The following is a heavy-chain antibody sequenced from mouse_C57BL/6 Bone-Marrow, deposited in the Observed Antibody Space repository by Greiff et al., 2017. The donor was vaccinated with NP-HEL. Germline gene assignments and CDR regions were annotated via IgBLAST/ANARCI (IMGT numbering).Heavy chain of an antibody. D-gene: IGHD1-1*01. J-gene: IGHJ1*03. V-gene: IGHV1-50*01. CDR1: GYTFTSYW. CDR3: ARELRGYFDV. CDR2: IDPSDSYT. Sequence: QVQLQQPGAELVKPGASVKLSCKASGYTFTSYWMQCVKQRPGQGLEWIGEIDPSDSYTNYNQKFKGKATLTVDTSSSTAYMQLSSLTSEDSAVYYCARELRGYFDVWGTGTTVTVSS.